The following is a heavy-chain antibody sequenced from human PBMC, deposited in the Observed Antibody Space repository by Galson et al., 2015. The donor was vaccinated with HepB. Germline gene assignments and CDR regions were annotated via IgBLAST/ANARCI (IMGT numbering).Heavy chain of an antibody. Sequence: SLRLSCAASGFTFSSYSMNWVRQAPGKGLEWVSYISSSSSTIYYADSVKGRFTISRDNAKNSLYLQMNSLRSEDTAVYYCARDAVAREYDAFDIWGQGTMVTVSS. CDR1: GFTFSSYS. J-gene: IGHJ3*02. D-gene: IGHD6-19*01. V-gene: IGHV3-48*01. CDR2: ISSSSSTI. CDR3: ARDAVAREYDAFDI.